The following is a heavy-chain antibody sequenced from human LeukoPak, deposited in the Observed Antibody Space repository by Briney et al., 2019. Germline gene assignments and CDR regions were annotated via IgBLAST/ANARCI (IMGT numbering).Heavy chain of an antibody. CDR2: IIPIFGTA. CDR1: GYTFTSYY. V-gene: IGHV1-69*13. CDR3: ARAASYYYDSSGYYY. Sequence: SVKVSCKASGYTFTSYYIHWVRQAPGQGLEWMGGIIPIFGTANYAQKFQGRVTITADESTSTAYMELSSLRSEDTAVYYCARAASYYYDSSGYYYWGQGTLVTVSS. J-gene: IGHJ4*02. D-gene: IGHD3-22*01.